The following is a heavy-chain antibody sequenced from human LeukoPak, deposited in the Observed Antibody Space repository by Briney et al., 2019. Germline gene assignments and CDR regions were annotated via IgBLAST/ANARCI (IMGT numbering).Heavy chain of an antibody. CDR3: ARQYNYDSRAFDY. D-gene: IGHD5-18*01. J-gene: IGHJ4*02. CDR1: GFSFSTYS. CDR2: VSGTSEYI. Sequence: PGGSLRLSCAASGFSFSTYSMIWVRQAPGKGLEWVSSVSGTSEYIYYADSVKGRFTISRDNAKNSLYLQMNSLRAEDTAVYYCARQYNYDSRAFDYWGQGTLVTVSS. V-gene: IGHV3-21*04.